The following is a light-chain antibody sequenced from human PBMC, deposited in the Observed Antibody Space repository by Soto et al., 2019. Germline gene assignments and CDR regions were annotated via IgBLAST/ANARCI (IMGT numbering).Light chain of an antibody. CDR2: GTS. CDR1: QTISSQY. J-gene: IGKJ1*01. Sequence: EIVLTQSPGTLSVSPGERATLSCRSSQTISSQYLAWYQQKHGQAPSLLIYGTSSRATGTPDRFSGSGSGTDFTLTISRLEPEDSAIYYCQQYGSWTFGQGTKEEIK. CDR3: QQYGSWT. V-gene: IGKV3-20*01.